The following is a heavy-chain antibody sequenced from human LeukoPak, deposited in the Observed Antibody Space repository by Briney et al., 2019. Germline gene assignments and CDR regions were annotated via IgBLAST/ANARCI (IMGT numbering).Heavy chain of an antibody. CDR1: GGSFSGYY. D-gene: IGHD4-17*01. J-gene: IGHJ4*02. V-gene: IGHV4-34*01. CDR3: ARVGVTTVTWVDY. Sequence: SETLSLTCAVYGGSFSGYYWSWIRQPPGKGLEWIGEINHSGSTNYNPSLKSRVTISVDTSKNQFSLKLSSVTAADTAVYYCARVGVTTVTWVDYWGQGTLVTVSS. CDR2: INHSGST.